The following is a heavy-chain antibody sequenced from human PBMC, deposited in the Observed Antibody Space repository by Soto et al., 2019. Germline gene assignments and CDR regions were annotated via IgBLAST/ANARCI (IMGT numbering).Heavy chain of an antibody. CDR2: ISAYNGDT. CDR3: ATTTGYSYYYYGMGV. J-gene: IGHJ6*02. V-gene: IGHV1-18*01. CDR1: GYHLTSYG. D-gene: IGHD3-9*01. Sequence: QVQLVQSGAEVKKPGASVKVSCKASGYHLTSYGISWVRQAPGQGLEWMGWISAYNGDTNYAQKFQGRGTLTPDTSTSTAYMELRSLRSDDTAVYYCATTTGYSYYYYGMGVWGQGTTVTVSS.